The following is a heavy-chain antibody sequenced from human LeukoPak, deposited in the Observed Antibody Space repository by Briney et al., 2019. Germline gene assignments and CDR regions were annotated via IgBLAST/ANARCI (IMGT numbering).Heavy chain of an antibody. D-gene: IGHD5-24*01. Sequence: GGSLRLSCAASGFTFSDYYMSWIRQAPGKGLEWVSYISSSGSTIYYADSVKGRFTISRDNAKNSLYLQMNSLRAEDTAVYYCAKDWRWLRSGYFDYWGQGTLVTVSS. CDR1: GFTFSDYY. CDR3: AKDWRWLRSGYFDY. V-gene: IGHV3-11*01. J-gene: IGHJ4*02. CDR2: ISSSGSTI.